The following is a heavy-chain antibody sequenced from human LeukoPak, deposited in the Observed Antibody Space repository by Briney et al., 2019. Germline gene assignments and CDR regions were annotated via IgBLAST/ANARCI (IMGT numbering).Heavy chain of an antibody. Sequence: GGSLRLSCAASGFTFDDYAMHWVRQAPGKGLEWVSGISWNSGSIGYADSVKGRFTISRDNAKNSLYLQMNSLRAEDTALHYCAKDIAYYYGSGSSWYFDYWGQGTLVTVSS. V-gene: IGHV3-9*01. CDR2: ISWNSGSI. D-gene: IGHD3-10*01. CDR3: AKDIAYYYGSGSSWYFDY. CDR1: GFTFDDYA. J-gene: IGHJ4*02.